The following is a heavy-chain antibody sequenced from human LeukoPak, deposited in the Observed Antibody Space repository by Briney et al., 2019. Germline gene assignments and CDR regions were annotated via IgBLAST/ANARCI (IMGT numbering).Heavy chain of an antibody. D-gene: IGHD6-19*01. Sequence: EGSLRLSCAASGFTLRSYSMSWVRQAPGKGLEWVSSINWGSNHIYYADAVQGRFTISRDNAKNSLYLQMNSLRAEDTAIYYCARDNSGWSRDYWGQGTLVTVSS. CDR1: GFTLRSYS. CDR3: ARDNSGWSRDY. CDR2: INWGSNHI. V-gene: IGHV3-21*06. J-gene: IGHJ4*02.